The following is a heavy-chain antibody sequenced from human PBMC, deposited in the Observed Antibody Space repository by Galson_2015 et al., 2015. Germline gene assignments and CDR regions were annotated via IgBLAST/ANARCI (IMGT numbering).Heavy chain of an antibody. CDR2: ISSSSSSI. Sequence: SLRLSCAASGFTFNYYSMNWVRQAPGKGLEWLSYISSSSSSIFYADSVKGRFTISRDNGKNTLYLQMSSLRDEDTAVYYCVGGVALLEGDYWGQGTLVTVSS. D-gene: IGHD1-1*01. J-gene: IGHJ4*02. CDR1: GFTFNYYS. V-gene: IGHV3-48*02. CDR3: VGGVALLEGDY.